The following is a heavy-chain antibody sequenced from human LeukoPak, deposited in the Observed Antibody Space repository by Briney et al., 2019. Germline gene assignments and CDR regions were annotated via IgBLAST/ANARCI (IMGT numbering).Heavy chain of an antibody. D-gene: IGHD6-13*01. V-gene: IGHV3-30*02. Sequence: GGSLRLSCAASGFTFSSYGMHWVRQAPGKGLEWVAFIRYDGSNKYYADSVKGRFTISRDNSKNTLYLQMNSLRAEDTAVYYCASPSIRHSSSWYSFDYWGQGTLVTVSS. CDR1: GFTFSSYG. CDR3: ASPSIRHSSSWYSFDY. J-gene: IGHJ4*02. CDR2: IRYDGSNK.